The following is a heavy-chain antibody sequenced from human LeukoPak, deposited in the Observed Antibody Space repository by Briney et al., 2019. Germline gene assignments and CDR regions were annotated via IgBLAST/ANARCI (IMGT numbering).Heavy chain of an antibody. CDR2: ISGSGGSI. Sequence: GGSLRLSCATSGFIFSSYAMSWVRQAPGRGLEWGSSISGSGGSIYYADSVKGRFTISRDNSKNTLYLQMNSLRAEDTAVYYCAKARGEQNGGSNYWGQGTQVIVSS. CDR1: GFIFSSYA. CDR3: AKARGEQNGGSNY. V-gene: IGHV3-23*01. D-gene: IGHD2-15*01. J-gene: IGHJ4*02.